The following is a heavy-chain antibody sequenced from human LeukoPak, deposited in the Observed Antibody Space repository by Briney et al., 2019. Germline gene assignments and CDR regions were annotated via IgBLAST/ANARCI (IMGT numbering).Heavy chain of an antibody. D-gene: IGHD3-9*01. Sequence: ASVKVSCTASGYTFTGYYMHWVRQAPGQGLEWMGWINPNSGGTNYAQKFQGRVTMTRDTSISTAYMQLSRLRSDDTAVYYCARVTGRHFDWLPYFDYWGQGTLATVSS. CDR2: INPNSGGT. J-gene: IGHJ4*02. V-gene: IGHV1-2*02. CDR1: GYTFTGYY. CDR3: ARVTGRHFDWLPYFDY.